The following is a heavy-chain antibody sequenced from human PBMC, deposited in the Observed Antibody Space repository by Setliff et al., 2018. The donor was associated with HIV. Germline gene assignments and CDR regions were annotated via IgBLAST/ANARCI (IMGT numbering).Heavy chain of an antibody. CDR2: INAGNGNT. Sequence: ASVKVSCKASGYTFSYAMHWVRQAPGQRLEWMGWINAGNGNTKYSQKFQGRVTITRDTSASTAYMELSSLRSEDTAEYYCASIDCGGDCYSYYYYGMDVWGQGTTVTVSS. CDR1: GYTFSYA. CDR3: ASIDCGGDCYSYYYYGMDV. J-gene: IGHJ6*02. V-gene: IGHV1-3*01. D-gene: IGHD2-21*02.